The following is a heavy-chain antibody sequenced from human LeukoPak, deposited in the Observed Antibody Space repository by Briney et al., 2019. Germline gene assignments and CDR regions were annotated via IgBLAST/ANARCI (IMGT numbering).Heavy chain of an antibody. V-gene: IGHV1-69*13. Sequence: ASVKVSCKASGGTFSSFAINWVRQAPGQGLEWMGGIIPIFGTANYAQKFQGRVTITADESTSTAYMELSSLRSDDTAVYYCTRALGGYSDYWGQGTLVTVSS. D-gene: IGHD3-22*01. CDR2: IIPIFGTA. CDR1: GGTFSSFA. CDR3: TRALGGYSDY. J-gene: IGHJ4*02.